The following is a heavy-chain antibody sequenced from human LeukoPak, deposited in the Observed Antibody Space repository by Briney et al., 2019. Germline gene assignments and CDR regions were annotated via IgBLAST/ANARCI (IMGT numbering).Heavy chain of an antibody. J-gene: IGHJ4*02. CDR2: ISAYNGNT. V-gene: IGHV1-18*01. CDR1: GYTFTSYG. CDR3: ARDDFWSGYWGFDY. Sequence: ASVKVSCKASGYTFTSYGISWVRQAPGQGLEWKGWISAYNGNTNYAQKLQGRVTMTTDTSTSTAYMELRSLRSDDTAVYYCARDDFWSGYWGFDYWGQGTLVTVSS. D-gene: IGHD3-3*01.